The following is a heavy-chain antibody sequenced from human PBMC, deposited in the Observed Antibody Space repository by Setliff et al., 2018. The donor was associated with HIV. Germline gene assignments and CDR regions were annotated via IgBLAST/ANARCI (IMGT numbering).Heavy chain of an antibody. J-gene: IGHJ4*02. CDR1: GGNFTSYC. V-gene: IGHV1-69*06. D-gene: IGHD2-8*01. CDR3: ARSFNGLTFDS. Sequence: SVKVSCKASGGNFTSYCIGWVRQTPGQGLEWMGRIFPVFGAAHYTQNFQGRVTLTADKSTSTASMEMSSLTYEDTAVYFCARSFNGLTFDSWGPGTLVTVSS. CDR2: IFPVFGAA.